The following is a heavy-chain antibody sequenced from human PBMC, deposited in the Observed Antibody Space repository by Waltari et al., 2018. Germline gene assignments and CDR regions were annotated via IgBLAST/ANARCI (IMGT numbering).Heavy chain of an antibody. CDR1: GGSISSSNW. CDR3: ARAYYYDGRYYYYGMDV. CDR2: IYHSGST. Sequence: QVQLQESGPGLVKPSGTLSLTCAVSGGSISSSNWWSGVRHPPGKGLEWIGEIYHSGSTNYNPSLKSRVTISVDKSKNQFSLKLSAVTAADTAVYYCARAYYYDGRYYYYGMDVWGQGTTVTVSS. D-gene: IGHD3-22*01. J-gene: IGHJ6*02. V-gene: IGHV4-4*02.